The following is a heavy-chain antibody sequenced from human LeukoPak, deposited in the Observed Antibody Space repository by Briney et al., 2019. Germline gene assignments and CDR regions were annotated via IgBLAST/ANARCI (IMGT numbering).Heavy chain of an antibody. V-gene: IGHV4-4*07. J-gene: IGHJ3*02. CDR2: IYTSGST. Sequence: SETLSLTCTVSGGSISSYYWSWIRQPPGKGLEWIGRIYTSGSTNYNSSLKSRVTMSIDTSTNQFSLKLSSVTAADTAVYYCARESSSSSRAFDIWGQGTMVTVSS. CDR1: GGSISSYY. D-gene: IGHD6-6*01. CDR3: ARESSSSSRAFDI.